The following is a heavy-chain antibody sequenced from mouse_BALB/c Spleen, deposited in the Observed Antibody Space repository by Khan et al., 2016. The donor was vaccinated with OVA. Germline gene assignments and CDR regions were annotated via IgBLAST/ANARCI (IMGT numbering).Heavy chain of an antibody. Sequence: QIQLVQSGPELKKPGETVKISCKASGYTFTSYGMNWVKQAPGKGLKWMGWINTYTGEPTYADDFKGRFAFSLETSASTAYLQINNLKNEDTAAYFCARKNYSYDQYFDVWGAGTTVTVSS. CDR3: ARKNYSYDQYFDV. CDR1: GYTFTSYG. D-gene: IGHD2-12*01. J-gene: IGHJ1*01. CDR2: INTYTGEP. V-gene: IGHV9-3-1*01.